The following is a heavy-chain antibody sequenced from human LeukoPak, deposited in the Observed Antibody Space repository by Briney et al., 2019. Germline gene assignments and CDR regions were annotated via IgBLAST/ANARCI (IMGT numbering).Heavy chain of an antibody. CDR1: GYTFTSYY. Sequence: GASVKVSFKASGYTFTSYYIHWVRQAPGQGLEWVGMINPSGGSTSYAQKFQGRVTMTSDTATTTCYMELSSLSTEDTAMSYCARNAPSGIPDYWGQGPLATVSS. V-gene: IGHV1-46*01. CDR2: INPSGGST. J-gene: IGHJ4*02. CDR3: ARNAPSGIPDY. D-gene: IGHD2-2*01.